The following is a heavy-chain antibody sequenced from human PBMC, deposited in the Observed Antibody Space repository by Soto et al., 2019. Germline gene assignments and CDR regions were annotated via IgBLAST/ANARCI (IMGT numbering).Heavy chain of an antibody. Sequence: EVQLVQSGAEVKKPGESLKISCKGSGYTFTSNWIGWVRQMPGKGLEWMGIIYPGDSETRYSPSFQGQVTISADKSINTAYLQWISLKSSDTAIYYCARTFGGHLYSFDFWGQGTLVPVSS. CDR3: ARTFGGHLYSFDF. CDR1: GYTFTSNW. V-gene: IGHV5-51*03. CDR2: IYPGDSET. D-gene: IGHD3-16*01. J-gene: IGHJ4*02.